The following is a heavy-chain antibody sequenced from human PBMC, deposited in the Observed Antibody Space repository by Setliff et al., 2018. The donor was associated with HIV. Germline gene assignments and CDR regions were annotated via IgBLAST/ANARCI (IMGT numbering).Heavy chain of an antibody. J-gene: IGHJ6*03. V-gene: IGHV3-30*02. D-gene: IGHD5-12*01. CDR2: IRSDETNK. CDR3: ARISVASRYNSDMDV. CDR1: GFSFSSYS. Sequence: GGSLRLSCVGSGFSFSSYSMSWVRQAPGKGLEWVAFIRSDETNKYYSDSVKGRFTISRDTSKNTLFLQINSLRPEDTAVYYCARISVASRYNSDMDVWGKGTTVTVSS.